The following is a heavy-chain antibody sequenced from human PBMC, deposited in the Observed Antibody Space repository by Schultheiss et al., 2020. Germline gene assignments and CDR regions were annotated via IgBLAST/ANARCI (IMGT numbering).Heavy chain of an antibody. CDR3: ARDKDSFGYYFDY. CDR2: ISGSGGST. V-gene: IGHV3-23*01. CDR1: GFTFSSYA. D-gene: IGHD2-15*01. Sequence: GGSLRLSCAASGFTFSSYAMSWVRQAPGKGLEWVSAISGSGGSTYYADSVKGRFTISRDNSKNTLYLQMNSLRAEDTAVYYCARDKDSFGYYFDYWGQGTLVTVSS. J-gene: IGHJ4*02.